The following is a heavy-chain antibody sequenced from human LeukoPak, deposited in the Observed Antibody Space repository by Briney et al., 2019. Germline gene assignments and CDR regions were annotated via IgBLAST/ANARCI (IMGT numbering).Heavy chain of an antibody. CDR2: IYYSGST. Sequence: XYWSWIRQPPGKGLEWIGHIYYSGSTNYNPSLKSRVTISVDTSKNQFSLKLSSVTAADTAVYYCARSTLNAFDPWGQGTLVTVSS. CDR1: XY. J-gene: IGHJ5*02. CDR3: ARSTLNAFDP. D-gene: IGHD2-8*01. V-gene: IGHV4-59*01.